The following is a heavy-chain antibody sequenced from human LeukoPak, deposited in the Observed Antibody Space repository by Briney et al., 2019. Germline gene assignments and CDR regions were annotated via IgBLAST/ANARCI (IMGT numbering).Heavy chain of an antibody. J-gene: IGHJ5*02. CDR1: GGSGGSISSSNY. Sequence: SGTLSLTCAVSGGSGGSISSSNYWSWVRQPPGKGLEWIGEIYHSGSTNYNPSLKSRVTISVDTSKNQFSLKLSSVTAADTAVYYCARGDSSGPRFDPWGQGTLVTVSS. CDR3: ARGDSSGPRFDP. D-gene: IGHD3-22*01. CDR2: IYHSGST. V-gene: IGHV4-4*02.